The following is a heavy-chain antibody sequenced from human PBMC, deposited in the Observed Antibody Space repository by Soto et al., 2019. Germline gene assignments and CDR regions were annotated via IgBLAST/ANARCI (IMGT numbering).Heavy chain of an antibody. J-gene: IGHJ1*01. CDR1: GFTFSSYA. D-gene: IGHD3-22*01. Sequence: QVQLVESGGGVVQPGRSLRLSCAASGFTFSSYAMHWVRQAPGKGLEWVAVISYDGSNKYYADYVKGRFTISRDNSKNTLYLQMNSMRAEDTAVYYCAGYYDSSGYSSEYFQHWGQGTLVTVSS. V-gene: IGHV3-30-3*01. CDR2: ISYDGSNK. CDR3: AGYYDSSGYSSEYFQH.